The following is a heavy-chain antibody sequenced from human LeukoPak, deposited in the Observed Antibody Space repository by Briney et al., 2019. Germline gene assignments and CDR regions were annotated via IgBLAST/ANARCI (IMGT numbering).Heavy chain of an antibody. V-gene: IGHV4-39*01. J-gene: IGHJ5*02. D-gene: IGHD6-6*01. CDR1: GGSISSSSYY. CDR3: ARQGAARPVDWFDP. Sequence: SETLSLTCTVSGGSISSSSYYWGWIRHPPGKGLEWIGSIYYSGSTYYNPSLKSRVTISVDTSKNQFSLKLSSVTAADTAVYYCARQGAARPVDWFDPWGQGTLVTVSS. CDR2: IYYSGST.